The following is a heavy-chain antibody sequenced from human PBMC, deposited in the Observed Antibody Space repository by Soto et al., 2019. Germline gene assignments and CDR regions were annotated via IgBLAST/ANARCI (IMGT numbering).Heavy chain of an antibody. CDR2: ISNSGGHT. Sequence: GGSLRLSWAASVCTFSNYAINWVRKAPGKGLEWVSTISNSGGHTYYADSVKGRFTISRDNSKSTLNLQMHSLRAEDTAIYYCAKGYHNYGGYSDYWGQGTLVTVSS. V-gene: IGHV3-23*01. J-gene: IGHJ4*02. CDR1: VCTFSNYA. CDR3: AKGYHNYGGYSDY. D-gene: IGHD4-17*01.